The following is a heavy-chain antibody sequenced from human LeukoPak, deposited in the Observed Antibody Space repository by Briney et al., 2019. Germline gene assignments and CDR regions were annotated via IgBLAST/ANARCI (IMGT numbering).Heavy chain of an antibody. CDR1: GGSISSSSYY. V-gene: IGHV4-39*01. Sequence: SETLSLTCTVSGGSISSSSYYWGWIRQPPGKGLEWIGSIYYSGSTYYNPSLKSRVTISVDTSKNQFSLKLSSVTAEDTAVYYCARLPRAPFPVVGSDYWGQGTLVTVSS. J-gene: IGHJ4*02. CDR3: ARLPRAPFPVVGSDY. D-gene: IGHD2-15*01. CDR2: IYYSGST.